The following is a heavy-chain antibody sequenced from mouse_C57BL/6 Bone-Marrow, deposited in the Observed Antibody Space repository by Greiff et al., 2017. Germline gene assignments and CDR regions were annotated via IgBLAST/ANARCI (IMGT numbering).Heavy chain of an antibody. CDR3: ARLCLLDWYVDV. Sequence: VQLVESGAELVRPGASVKLSCKASGYTFTSYGISWVKQRPGQGLEWIGEIYPRSGNTYYNEKFKGKATLTADKSSSTAYMERRSLTSEDSAVSFCARLCLLDWYVDVGGTGTTDTVSS. CDR2: IYPRSGNT. D-gene: IGHD1-1*01. V-gene: IGHV1-81*01. J-gene: IGHJ1*03. CDR1: GYTFTSYG.